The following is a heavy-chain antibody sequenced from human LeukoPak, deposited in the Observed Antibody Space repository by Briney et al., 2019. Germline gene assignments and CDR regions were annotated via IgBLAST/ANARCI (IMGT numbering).Heavy chain of an antibody. CDR2: IHNSEST. D-gene: IGHD5-18*01. Sequence: SETLSLTCTVSGGSISTSSYYWGWIRQPPGKGLEWIGNIHNSESTYYNPSLKSRVTMSVATSKNQFSLKLSSVTAADTAVYYCARQVTFGYAFAYYFDYWGQGSLVTVSS. CDR3: ARQVTFGYAFAYYFDY. V-gene: IGHV4-39*01. CDR1: GGSISTSSYY. J-gene: IGHJ4*02.